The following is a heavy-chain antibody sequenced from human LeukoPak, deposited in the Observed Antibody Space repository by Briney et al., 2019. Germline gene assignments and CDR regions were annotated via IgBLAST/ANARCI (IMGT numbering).Heavy chain of an antibody. D-gene: IGHD3-9*01. Sequence: SETLSLTCTVSGGSVNSYYWSWIRQPPGKGLEWIGYIYYSGSTNYNPSLKGRVTISVDTSKNQFSLKLSSVTAADTAVYYCARADILTGYLDYWGQGTLVTVSS. CDR1: GGSVNSYY. J-gene: IGHJ4*02. V-gene: IGHV4-59*02. CDR2: IYYSGST. CDR3: ARADILTGYLDY.